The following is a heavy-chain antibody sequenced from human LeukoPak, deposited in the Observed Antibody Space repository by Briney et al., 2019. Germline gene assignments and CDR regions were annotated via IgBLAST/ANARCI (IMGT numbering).Heavy chain of an antibody. CDR2: IKFDGSEK. CDR1: GFTFSNYW. Sequence: GGSLRLSCAASGFTFSNYWMSWVRQAPGKGLEWVANIKFDGSEKFYVDSVKGRFTISRDNAKNSLYLQMNGLRPEDTAVYYCAREAGYSSGWLPTYWGQGTLVTVSS. D-gene: IGHD6-19*01. CDR3: AREAGYSSGWLPTY. V-gene: IGHV3-7*03. J-gene: IGHJ4*02.